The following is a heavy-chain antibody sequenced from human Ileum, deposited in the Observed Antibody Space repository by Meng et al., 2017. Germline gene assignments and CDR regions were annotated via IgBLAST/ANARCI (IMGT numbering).Heavy chain of an antibody. CDR3: SRTSYYDNSGYYPG. CDR1: GGSFSGYY. V-gene: IGHV4-34*02. Sequence: HVRLQHVGAGLLKRPGTLPLTCGVYGGSFSGYYWSWIRQPPGKGLEWIGEINHSGSTNYNPSLKSRVTISVDTSKNQFSLKLSSVTAADTAVYYCSRTSYYDNSGYYPGWGQGTLVTVSS. D-gene: IGHD3-22*01. CDR2: INHSGST. J-gene: IGHJ4*02.